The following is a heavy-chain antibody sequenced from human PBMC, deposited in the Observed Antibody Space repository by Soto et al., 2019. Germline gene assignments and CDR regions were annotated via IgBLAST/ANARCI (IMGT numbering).Heavy chain of an antibody. D-gene: IGHD5-18*01. V-gene: IGHV3-66*01. CDR3: ARDIDTAA. Sequence: EVQLVESGGGLVQPGGSLRLSCAASGLTVSSNYMSWVRQAPGKGLEWVSVIYSGGSTYYAYSVKVRFTISRDNSKNTLYLQMNSLRAEVRAVYYCARDIDTAAWGQGTLVTVS. CDR2: IYSGGST. CDR1: GLTVSSNY. J-gene: IGHJ5*02.